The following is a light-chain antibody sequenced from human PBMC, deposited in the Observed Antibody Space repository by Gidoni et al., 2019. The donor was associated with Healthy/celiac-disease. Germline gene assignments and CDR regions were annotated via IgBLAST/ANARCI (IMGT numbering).Light chain of an antibody. J-gene: IGKJ1*01. CDR3: QQSYSTPVT. CDR2: AAS. Sequence: DIQMTQSPSSLSASVGDRVTITCRASQSISSYLNWYQKKPGKAPKLLIYAASSLQSGVPSRFSGSGSVTDFTLTISSLKPEDFATYYCQQSYSTPVTFGQGTKVEIK. V-gene: IGKV1-39*01. CDR1: QSISSY.